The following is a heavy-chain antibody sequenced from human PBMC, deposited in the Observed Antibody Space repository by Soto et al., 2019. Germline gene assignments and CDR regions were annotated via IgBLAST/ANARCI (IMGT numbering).Heavy chain of an antibody. J-gene: IGHJ6*02. Sequence: GGSLRLSCAASGFTFSSYAMSWVRQAPGKGLEWVSAISGSGGSTYYADSVKGRFTISRDNSKNTLYLQMNSLRAEDTAVYYCAKVPGPRGPPSLYYYYGMDVWGQGTTVTVSS. CDR1: GFTFSSYA. CDR2: ISGSGGST. CDR3: AKVPGPRGPPSLYYYYGMDV. V-gene: IGHV3-23*01.